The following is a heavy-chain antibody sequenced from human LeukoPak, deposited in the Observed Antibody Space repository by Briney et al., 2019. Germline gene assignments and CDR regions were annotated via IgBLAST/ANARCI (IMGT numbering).Heavy chain of an antibody. CDR1: GCTFSSYA. V-gene: IGHV1-69*13. CDR2: IIPIFGTA. J-gene: IGHJ6*03. D-gene: IGHD2-2*01. CDR3: ARNPVVSAAFNYYMDV. Sequence: ASVKVSCKASGCTFSSYAISWVRQAPGQGLEWMGGIIPIFGTANYAHKFQVRVTITADEYTSTAYMELSSLRSEDTAVYYCARNPVVSAAFNYYMDVWGKGTTVTVSS.